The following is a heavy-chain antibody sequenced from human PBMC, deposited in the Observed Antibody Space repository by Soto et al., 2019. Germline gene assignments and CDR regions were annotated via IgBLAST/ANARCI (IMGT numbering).Heavy chain of an antibody. CDR3: AVSFRELLPNRFDP. J-gene: IGHJ5*02. Sequence: PGGSLRLSCAASGFTFSSYAMSWVRQSPGKGLEWVSAISGSGGSTYYADSVKGRFTISRDNSKNTLYLQMNSLRAEDTAVYYCAVSFRELLPNRFDPWGQGTLVIVSS. CDR1: GFTFSSYA. CDR2: ISGSGGST. D-gene: IGHD3-10*01. V-gene: IGHV3-23*01.